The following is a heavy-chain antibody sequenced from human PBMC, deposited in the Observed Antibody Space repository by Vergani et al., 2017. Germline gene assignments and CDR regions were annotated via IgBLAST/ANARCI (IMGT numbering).Heavy chain of an antibody. CDR3: ARRVGYYYDSSGNYYFDY. J-gene: IGHJ4*02. V-gene: IGHV1-8*01. CDR2: MNPNSGNT. Sequence: QVQLVQSGAEVKKPGASVKVSCKASGYTFTSYDINWVRQATGQGLEWMGWMNPNSGNTGYAQKFQGRVTMTRKASISTAYMELSSLRSEDTAVYYCARRVGYYYDSSGNYYFDYWGQGTLVTVSS. CDR1: GYTFTSYD. D-gene: IGHD3-22*01.